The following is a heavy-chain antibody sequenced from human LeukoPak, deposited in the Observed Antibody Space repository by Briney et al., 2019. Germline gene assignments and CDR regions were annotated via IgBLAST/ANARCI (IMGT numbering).Heavy chain of an antibody. J-gene: IGHJ4*02. Sequence: PGGSLRLSCVASGFTFDDYAMHWVRQAPGKGLEWVAVISYDGSNKYYADSVKGRFTISRDNSKNTLYLQMNSLRAEDTAVYYCARDTVPYYYDSSGYLDFDYWGQGTLVTVSS. D-gene: IGHD3-22*01. CDR3: ARDTVPYYYDSSGYLDFDY. CDR1: GFTFDDYA. V-gene: IGHV3-30-3*01. CDR2: ISYDGSNK.